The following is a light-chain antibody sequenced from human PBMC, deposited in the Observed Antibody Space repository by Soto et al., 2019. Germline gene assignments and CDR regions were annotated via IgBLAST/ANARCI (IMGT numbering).Light chain of an antibody. CDR2: FAS. CDR1: QGIGDR. Sequence: DIQMTQSPSSLSACVGDRVNLTCRASQGIGDRLAWYQQKPGKVPQLLIYFASTLGSGVPSRFSGSGSGTDFTLTISSLEPEDFAVYYCQQYGISPLPFGGGTKVDIK. CDR3: QQYGISPLP. V-gene: IGKV1-12*01. J-gene: IGKJ4*01.